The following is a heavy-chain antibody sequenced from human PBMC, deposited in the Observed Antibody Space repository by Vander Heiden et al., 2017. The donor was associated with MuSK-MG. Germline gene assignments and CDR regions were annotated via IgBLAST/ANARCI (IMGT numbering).Heavy chain of an antibody. D-gene: IGHD2-2*02. V-gene: IGHV4-34*01. CDR1: GGSFSGSY. CDR3: ARGRVVVVPAAIPWFDP. J-gene: IGHJ5*02. CDR2: INHSGST. Sequence: QVQLPQWGAGLLTPSATLSLPSAVHGGSFSGSYWRRLRQPPGTGLEWIGEINHSGSTNYNPSLKSGVTISVDTSKNQFSLKLSSVTAAETAVYYCARGRVVVVPAAIPWFDPWGQGTLVTVSS.